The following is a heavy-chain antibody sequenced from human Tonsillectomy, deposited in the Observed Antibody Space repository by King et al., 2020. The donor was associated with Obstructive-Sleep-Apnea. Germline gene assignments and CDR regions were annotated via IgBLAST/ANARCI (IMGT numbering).Heavy chain of an antibody. D-gene: IGHD3-16*01. CDR3: ARDTKMFYDYVWGSYRRQSQDFYYNGMDV. Sequence: VQLVESGGGLVQPGGSLRLSCAASRFTLSRYAMHWVRQAPGRGLEYVSAISSNGGSTYYANSVKGRFTISRDNSKNTLYLQMGSLRAEDMAVYYCARDTKMFYDYVWGSYRRQSQDFYYNGMDVWGQGTTVTVSS. CDR1: RFTLSRYA. V-gene: IGHV3-64*01. J-gene: IGHJ6*02. CDR2: ISSNGGST.